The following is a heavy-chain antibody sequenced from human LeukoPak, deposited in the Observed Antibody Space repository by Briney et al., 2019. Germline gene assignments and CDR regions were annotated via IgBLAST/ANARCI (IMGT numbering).Heavy chain of an antibody. Sequence: SETLSLTCAVYGGSFSGYYWSWIRQSPGKGLEWIGEINHSGSTNYNPSLKSRVTISVDTSKNQFSLKLSSVTAADTAVYYCARGAMVRGVIYYFDYWGQGTLVTVSS. V-gene: IGHV4-34*01. CDR2: INHSGST. D-gene: IGHD3-10*01. CDR1: GGSFSGYY. CDR3: ARGAMVRGVIYYFDY. J-gene: IGHJ4*02.